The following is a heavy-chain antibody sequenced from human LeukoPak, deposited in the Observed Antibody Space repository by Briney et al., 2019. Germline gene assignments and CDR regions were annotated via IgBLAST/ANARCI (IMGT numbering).Heavy chain of an antibody. Sequence: GASVEVSCKASGYTLTDYYIHWVRQAPGQGLEWMGWINPNGGGTKYVQKFQGRVTMTRDTSISTAYMELSRLRSDDTAVYYCARGEYSYGYDYWGQGTPVTVS. D-gene: IGHD5-18*01. CDR3: ARGEYSYGYDY. J-gene: IGHJ4*02. CDR1: GYTLTDYY. CDR2: INPNGGGT. V-gene: IGHV1-2*02.